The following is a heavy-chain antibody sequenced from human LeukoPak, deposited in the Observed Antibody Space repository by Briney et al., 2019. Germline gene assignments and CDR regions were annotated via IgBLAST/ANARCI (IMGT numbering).Heavy chain of an antibody. CDR3: ARGPYFDSKGFYYYYYGMDV. J-gene: IGHJ6*02. CDR2: ISAYNGNT. CDR1: GYTFTSYG. V-gene: IGHV1-18*01. Sequence: GASLKVSCKASGYTFTSYGISWVRQSPGQGLEWMGWISAYNGNTNYAQKLQGRVTMTTDTSTSTAYMELRSLGSDDTAVYYCARGPYFDSKGFYYYYYGMDVWGQGTTVTISS. D-gene: IGHD3-9*01.